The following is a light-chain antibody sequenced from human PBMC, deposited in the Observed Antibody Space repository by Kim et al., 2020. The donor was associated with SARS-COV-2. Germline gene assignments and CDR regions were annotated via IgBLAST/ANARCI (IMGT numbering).Light chain of an antibody. J-gene: IGKJ4*01. V-gene: IGKV3-20*01. CDR3: QQYGSSPLT. CDR1: QSVSSSY. Sequence: EIVLTQSPGTLSLSPGERATLSCRASQSVSSSYLAWYQQKPGQAPRLLIYGASSRATGIPDRFSGSGSGTDFTLTISRLEPEDFAVYYWQQYGSSPLTFGGETKVDIK. CDR2: GAS.